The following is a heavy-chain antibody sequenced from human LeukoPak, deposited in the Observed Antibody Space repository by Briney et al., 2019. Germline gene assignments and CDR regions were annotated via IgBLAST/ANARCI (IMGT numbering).Heavy chain of an antibody. J-gene: IGHJ3*02. CDR2: ISGSAGTT. D-gene: IGHD4-17*01. CDR3: AKMQMITVTTGDAFDI. Sequence: GGSLRLSCAVSGITVSNYGMSWVRQAPGKGLEWVSDISGSAGTTYYADSVKGRFTISRDNSKNTLYLQVNSLRVEDTAVYYCAKMQMITVTTGDAFDIWGQGTMVTVSS. V-gene: IGHV3-23*01. CDR1: GITVSNYG.